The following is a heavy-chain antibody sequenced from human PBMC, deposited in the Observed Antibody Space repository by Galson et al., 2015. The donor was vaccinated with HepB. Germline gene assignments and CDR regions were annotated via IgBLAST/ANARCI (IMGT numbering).Heavy chain of an antibody. CDR3: RVWLGDLLRDF. V-gene: IGHV3-74*01. CDR1: GFTFRNSW. Sequence: SLRLSCAASGFTFRNSWIYWVRQVPGKGLVLVSRIKSDGSRTNYADSVKGRFTISRDNAKNTLYLQMNSLRVEDTAVYNCRVWLGDLLRDFWGQGTLVTVSS. J-gene: IGHJ4*02. CDR2: IKSDGSRT. D-gene: IGHD3-10*01.